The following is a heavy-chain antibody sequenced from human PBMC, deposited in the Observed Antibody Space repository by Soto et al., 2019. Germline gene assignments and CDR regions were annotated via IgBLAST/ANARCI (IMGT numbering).Heavy chain of an antibody. CDR1: GGTFSSYA. CDR2: IIPIFRTA. J-gene: IGHJ2*01. V-gene: IGHV1-69*01. Sequence: QVQLVQSGAEVKKPGSSVKVSCKASGGTFSSYAISWVRQAPGQGLAWMGGIIPIFRTANYAQKIQGRATIAADESTSTAYMELSSVRSEDRAVYYSARDLRRAAAGIFVSGYFDLWGRGTLVAVSS. CDR3: ARDLRRAAAGIFVSGYFDL. D-gene: IGHD6-13*01.